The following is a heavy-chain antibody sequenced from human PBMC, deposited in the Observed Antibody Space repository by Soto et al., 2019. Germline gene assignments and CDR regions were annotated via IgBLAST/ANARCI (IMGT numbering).Heavy chain of an antibody. Sequence: QVQLQESGPGLVKPSQTLSLTCTVSGGSISSGDYYWSWIRQPPGKGLEWIGYIYYSGSTYYNPSLKSRVTISVDTSKNQFSLKLSSVTAADTAVYYCAREVVDQLLSGWFDPWGQGTLVTVSS. CDR3: AREVVDQLLSGWFDP. CDR1: GGSISSGDYY. CDR2: IYYSGST. V-gene: IGHV4-30-4*01. D-gene: IGHD2-2*01. J-gene: IGHJ5*02.